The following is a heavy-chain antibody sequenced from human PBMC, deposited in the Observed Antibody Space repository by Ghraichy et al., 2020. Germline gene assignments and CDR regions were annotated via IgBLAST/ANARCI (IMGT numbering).Heavy chain of an antibody. CDR2: ISGSGGST. V-gene: IGHV3-23*01. Sequence: GGSLRLSCAASGFTFSSYAMSWVRQAPGKGLEWVSTISGSGGSTYYADSVKGRFSISRDNSKNTLYVQMNSLRAEDTAVYYCATGGGYCSGGSCYVDYWGQGTLVTVSS. CDR1: GFTFSSYA. J-gene: IGHJ4*02. CDR3: ATGGGYCSGGSCYVDY. D-gene: IGHD2-15*01.